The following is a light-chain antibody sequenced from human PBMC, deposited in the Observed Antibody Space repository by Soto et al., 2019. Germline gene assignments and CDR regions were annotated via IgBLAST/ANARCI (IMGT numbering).Light chain of an antibody. CDR1: QSVTSY. V-gene: IGKV3-11*01. CDR3: QQRSDWPLT. J-gene: IGKJ5*01. Sequence: ELVLTQSPATLSLSPGERATLSCRASQSVTSYLAWYQQKPGQAPRLLIYDVSNRASGIPARFSGSGSETDFTLTISSLEPEDFAVYYCQQRSDWPLTFGQGTRLEIK. CDR2: DVS.